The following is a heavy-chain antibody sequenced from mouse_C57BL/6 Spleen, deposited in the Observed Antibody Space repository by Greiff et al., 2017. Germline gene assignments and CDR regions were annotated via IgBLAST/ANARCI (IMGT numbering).Heavy chain of an antibody. CDR2: ISSGGDYI. CDR3: TRDHDGYHYWYFDV. D-gene: IGHD2-3*01. J-gene: IGHJ1*03. V-gene: IGHV5-9-1*02. Sequence: EVKVVESGEGLVKPGGSLKLSCAASGFTFSSYAMSWVRQTPEKRLEWVAYISSGGDYIYYADTVKGRFTISRDTARNTLYLQMSSLKSEDTAMYYCTRDHDGYHYWYFDVWGTGTTVTVSS. CDR1: GFTFSSYA.